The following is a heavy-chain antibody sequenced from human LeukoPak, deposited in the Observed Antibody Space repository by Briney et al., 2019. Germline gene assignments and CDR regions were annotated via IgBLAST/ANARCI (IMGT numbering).Heavy chain of an antibody. D-gene: IGHD6-19*01. J-gene: IGHJ4*02. CDR2: IKQDGSEK. V-gene: IGHV3-7*01. CDR1: GFTFSSYW. CDR3: ARDMAYSSGWYDY. Sequence: GGSLRLSCAASGFTFSSYWMSWVRQAPGKGLEWVANIKQDGSEKYYVDSVKGRFTISRDNAKNSLYLQMNSLRAEDTAVYYCARDMAYSSGWYDYWGQGTLVTVSS.